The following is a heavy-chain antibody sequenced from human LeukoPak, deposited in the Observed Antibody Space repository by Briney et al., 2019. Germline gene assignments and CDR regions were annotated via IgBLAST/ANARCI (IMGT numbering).Heavy chain of an antibody. CDR3: VTVGMTSIWSYLRFDP. V-gene: IGHV3-64D*08. J-gene: IGHJ5*02. Sequence: GGSLRLSCSASGFTFSTNSMHWVRQAPGKGLEFVSAITSNGGSTYYADSVKGRFTISRDNSKNTLYLQMSSLRAEDTAVYYCVTVGMTSIWSYLRFDPRGQGTLVSVSS. D-gene: IGHD1-26*01. CDR1: GFTFSTNS. CDR2: ITSNGGST.